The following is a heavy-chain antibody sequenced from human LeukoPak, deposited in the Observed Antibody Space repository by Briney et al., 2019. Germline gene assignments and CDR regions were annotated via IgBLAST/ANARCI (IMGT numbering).Heavy chain of an antibody. CDR3: TTDRFAVQKGGY. D-gene: IGHD1-1*01. CDR1: GFTFSNAW. Sequence: GGSLRLSCGASGFTFSNAWMSWVRQAPGKGLEWVGRIKSKTDGGTTDYAAPVKGRFTISRDDSKNTLYLQMNSLKTEDTAVYYCTTDRFAVQKGGYWGQGTLVTVSS. CDR2: IKSKTDGGTT. J-gene: IGHJ4*02. V-gene: IGHV3-15*01.